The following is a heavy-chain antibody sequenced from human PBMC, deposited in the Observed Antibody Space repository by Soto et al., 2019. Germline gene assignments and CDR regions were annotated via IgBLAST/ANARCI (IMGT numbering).Heavy chain of an antibody. CDR1: GFTFSASA. Sequence: EVQLVESGGGLVQPGGSLKLSCAASGFTFSASAMHWVRQASGKGLEWVGRVRSKANNYATAYGASVEGRFTISRDDSKSTEYLQMNSLKSEETAVYFCTRQGGYCGGGSCYAFNDYWGQGTLVTVSS. V-gene: IGHV3-73*01. CDR3: TRQGGYCGGGSCYAFNDY. D-gene: IGHD2-15*01. J-gene: IGHJ4*02. CDR2: VRSKANNYAT.